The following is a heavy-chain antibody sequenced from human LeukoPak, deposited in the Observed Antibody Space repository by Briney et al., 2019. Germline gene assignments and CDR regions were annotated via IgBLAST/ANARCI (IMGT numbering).Heavy chain of an antibody. CDR3: ARAVAWTFDY. CDR2: IYYNGST. V-gene: IGHV4-39*07. D-gene: IGHD1-1*01. Sequence: SETLSLTCTVSGGSISSSSYSWGWIRQPPGKGLEWIGSIYYNGSTYYNPSLKSRVTISVDTSKNQFSLKLSSVTAADTAVYYCARAVAWTFDYWGQGTLVTVSS. CDR1: GGSISSSSYS. J-gene: IGHJ4*02.